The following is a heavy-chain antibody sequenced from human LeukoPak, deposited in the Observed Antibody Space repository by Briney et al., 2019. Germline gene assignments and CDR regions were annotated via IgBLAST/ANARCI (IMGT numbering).Heavy chain of an antibody. CDR3: AREHSTIFGDSLNFDY. V-gene: IGHV3-11*01. CDR2: ISSSGSNI. D-gene: IGHD3-3*01. J-gene: IGHJ4*02. CDR1: GFTFSDYY. Sequence: GSLRPSCAASGFTFSDYYMSWIRQAPGKGLEWVSYISSSGSNIYYADSVKGRFTISRDNAKNSLYLQMNSLRAEDTAVYYCAREHSTIFGDSLNFDYWGQGTLVTVSS.